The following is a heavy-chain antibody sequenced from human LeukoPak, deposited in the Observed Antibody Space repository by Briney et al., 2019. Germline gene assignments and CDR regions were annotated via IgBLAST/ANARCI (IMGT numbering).Heavy chain of an antibody. Sequence: GGSLRLSCAASGFTFSTYDMSWVRQAPGKGLEWVSLIGGSDGRARYADSVKGRFTISRDNSKNTLYLEMNSLRAEDTAVYYCAKDSSSYDWGYMDVWGKGTTVTISS. D-gene: IGHD3-22*01. J-gene: IGHJ6*03. V-gene: IGHV3-23*01. CDR3: AKDSSSYDWGYMDV. CDR1: GFTFSTYD. CDR2: IGGSDGRA.